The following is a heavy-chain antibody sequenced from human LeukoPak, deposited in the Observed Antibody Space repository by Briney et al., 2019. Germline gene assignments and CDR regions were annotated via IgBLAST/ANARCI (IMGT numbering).Heavy chain of an antibody. J-gene: IGHJ6*02. Sequence: SETLSLTCTVSGGSISSYYWSWIRQPPGKGLEWIGYIYYSGSTNYNPSLKSRVTISVDTSKNQFSLKLSSVTAADTAVYYCARDRVGTSFAYYYYGMDVWGQGTTVTVSS. D-gene: IGHD2-2*01. V-gene: IGHV4-59*01. CDR1: GGSISSYY. CDR3: ARDRVGTSFAYYYYGMDV. CDR2: IYYSGST.